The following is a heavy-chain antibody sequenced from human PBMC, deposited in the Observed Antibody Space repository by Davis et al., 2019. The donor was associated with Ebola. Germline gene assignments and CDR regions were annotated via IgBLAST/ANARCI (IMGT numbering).Heavy chain of an antibody. CDR2: IKSKTDGGTT. J-gene: IGHJ4*02. CDR1: GFTFRNAW. CDR3: TTAWDIVVVPAATPRWDYFDY. Sequence: GESLKISCAASGFTFRNAWMSWVRQAPGKGLEWVGRIKSKTDGGTTDYAAPVKGRFTISRDDSKNTLYLQMNSLKTEDTAVYYCTTAWDIVVVPAATPRWDYFDYWGQGTLVTVSS. V-gene: IGHV3-15*01. D-gene: IGHD2-2*01.